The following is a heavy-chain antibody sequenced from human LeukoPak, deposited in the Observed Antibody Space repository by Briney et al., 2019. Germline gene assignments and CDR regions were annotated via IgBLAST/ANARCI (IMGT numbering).Heavy chain of an antibody. D-gene: IGHD2-15*01. CDR1: GFTFSSYS. Sequence: GGSLRLSCAASGFTFSSYSMNWVRQAPGKGLEWVSSINSSSSYIYYADSVKGRFTISRDNAKNSLYLQMNSLRAEDTAVYYCARDDECRGGSCYLVDPWGQGTLVTVSS. J-gene: IGHJ5*02. V-gene: IGHV3-21*01. CDR3: ARDDECRGGSCYLVDP. CDR2: INSSSSYI.